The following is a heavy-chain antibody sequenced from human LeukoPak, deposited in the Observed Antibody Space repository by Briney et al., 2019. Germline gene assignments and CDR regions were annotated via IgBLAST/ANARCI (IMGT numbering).Heavy chain of an antibody. CDR1: GFTFSSYA. J-gene: IGHJ4*02. V-gene: IGHV3-23*01. CDR3: AKDLGAAAGTVVRYYFDY. D-gene: IGHD6-13*01. Sequence: GGSLRLSCAASGFTFSSYAMSWVRQAPGKGLEWVSAISGSGGSTYYADSVKGRFTISRDNSKNTLYLQMNSLRAEDTAVYYCAKDLGAAAGTVVRYYFDYWGQGTLVTVSP. CDR2: ISGSGGST.